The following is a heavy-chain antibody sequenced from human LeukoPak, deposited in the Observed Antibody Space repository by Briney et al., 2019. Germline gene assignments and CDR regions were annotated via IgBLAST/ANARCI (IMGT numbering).Heavy chain of an antibody. CDR3: TTVLLWFGEPGGFDY. CDR2: IKSKTDGGTT. J-gene: IGHJ4*02. Sequence: SGGSLRLSCAASGFTFSNAWMSWVRQAPGKGLEWVGRIKSKTDGGTTDYAAPVKGRFTISRDDSENTLYLQMNSLKTEDTAVYYCTTVLLWFGEPGGFDYWGQGTLVTVSS. V-gene: IGHV3-15*01. D-gene: IGHD3-10*01. CDR1: GFTFSNAW.